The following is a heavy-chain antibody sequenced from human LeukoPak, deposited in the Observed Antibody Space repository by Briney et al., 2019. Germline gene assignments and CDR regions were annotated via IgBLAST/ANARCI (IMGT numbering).Heavy chain of an antibody. Sequence: PSETLSLTCNVYRDSISNSYWSWIRQPPGKGLEWIGHIYNIGNTNYNPSLKSRVTISEDTSKNQFSLKLSSVTAADTAVYYCARTVHYSSGWSPTYYFDYWGQGTLVTVSS. CDR3: ARTVHYSSGWSPTYYFDY. CDR1: RDSISNSY. D-gene: IGHD6-19*01. CDR2: IYNIGNT. J-gene: IGHJ4*02. V-gene: IGHV4-59*01.